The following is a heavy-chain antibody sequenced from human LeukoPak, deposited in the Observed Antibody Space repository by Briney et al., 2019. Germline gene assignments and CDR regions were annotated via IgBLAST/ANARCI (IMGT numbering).Heavy chain of an antibody. CDR3: ARGSSYYCSGGSCYSAY. Sequence: PGGSLRLSCAASGFPFSSYAMNWVRQAPGQGLEWVSTISGSGDSTYNADSVKGRSTISRDNSKNTLHLQMNSLRVEDTAIYYCARGSSYYCSGGSCYSAYWGQGTLVTVSS. D-gene: IGHD2-15*01. CDR1: GFPFSSYA. CDR2: ISGSGDST. J-gene: IGHJ4*02. V-gene: IGHV3-23*01.